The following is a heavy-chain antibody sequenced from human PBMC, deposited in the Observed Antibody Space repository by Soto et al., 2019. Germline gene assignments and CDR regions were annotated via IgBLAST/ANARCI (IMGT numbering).Heavy chain of an antibody. CDR1: GFRFSTYS. V-gene: IGHV3-21*01. J-gene: IGHJ4*02. CDR2: ISTTNSYI. D-gene: IGHD3-22*01. CDR3: TRDPVPDSSGYFPFDY. Sequence: EVQLVESGGGLVKPGGSLRLSCAASGFRFSTYSMNWVRQAPGKGLEWVASISTTNSYIYYADSVRGRFTISRDNAKNSLCMQMNSLRAEDPAVYYCTRDPVPDSSGYFPFDYWGQGTLVTVSS.